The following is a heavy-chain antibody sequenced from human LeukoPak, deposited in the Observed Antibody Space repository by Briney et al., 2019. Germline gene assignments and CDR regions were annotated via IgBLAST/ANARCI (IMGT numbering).Heavy chain of an antibody. CDR2: MNQDGSHK. V-gene: IGHV3-7*01. D-gene: IGHD4-23*01. CDR1: GFSFSSYW. J-gene: IGHJ4*02. Sequence: GGSLRLSCAASGFSFSSYWMSWVRQTPGKGLEWVANMNQDGSHKYYVDSVKGRFIISRDNAKNSPYLQMNSLRAEDTAIYYCAGFYGGNRLGFDYWGQGTLVTVSS. CDR3: AGFYGGNRLGFDY.